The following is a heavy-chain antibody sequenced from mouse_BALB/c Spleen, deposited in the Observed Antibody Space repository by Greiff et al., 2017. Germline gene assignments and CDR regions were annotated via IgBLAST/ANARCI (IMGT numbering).Heavy chain of an antibody. J-gene: IGHJ4*01. Sequence: EVQLVESGGGLVQPGGSLRLSCATSGFTFTDYYMSWVRQPPGKALEWLGFIRNKANGYTTEYSASVKGRFTISRDNSQSILYLQMNTLRAEDRATYYGARRYGYAYAMDYWGQGTSVTVSS. D-gene: IGHD2-2*01. V-gene: IGHV7-3*02. CDR3: ARRYGYAYAMDY. CDR2: IRNKANGYTT. CDR1: GFTFTDYY.